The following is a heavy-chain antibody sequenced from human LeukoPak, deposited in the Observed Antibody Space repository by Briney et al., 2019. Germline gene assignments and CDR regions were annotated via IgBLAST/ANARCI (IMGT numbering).Heavy chain of an antibody. CDR3: AKDATNLLTGFDY. J-gene: IGHJ4*02. D-gene: IGHD1-14*01. CDR1: GFTFDDYA. CDR2: ISWNSGSI. Sequence: GGSLRLSCAASGFTFDDYAMHWVRQAPGKGLEWVSGISWNSGSIGYADSVKGRFTISRDNAKNSLYLQMNSLRAEDTALYYCAKDATNLLTGFDYWGQGTLVTVSS. V-gene: IGHV3-9*01.